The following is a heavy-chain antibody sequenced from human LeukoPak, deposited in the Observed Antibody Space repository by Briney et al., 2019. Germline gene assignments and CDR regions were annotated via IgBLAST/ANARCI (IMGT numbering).Heavy chain of an antibody. CDR1: GGSFSGYY. D-gene: IGHD3-3*01. V-gene: IGHV4-34*01. Sequence: PSEILSLTCAVYGGSFSGYYWGWIRQPPGKGLEWIGEINHSGSTNYNPSLKSRVTISVDTSKNQFSLKLSSVTAADTAVYYCARGVGYYDFWSGYFAQGYYYYYMAVWGKGTTVTVSS. J-gene: IGHJ6*03. CDR2: INHSGST. CDR3: ARGVGYYDFWSGYFAQGYYYYYMAV.